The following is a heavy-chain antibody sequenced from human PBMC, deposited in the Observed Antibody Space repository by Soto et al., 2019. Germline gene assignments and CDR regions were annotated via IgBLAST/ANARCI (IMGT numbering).Heavy chain of an antibody. V-gene: IGHV3-21*02. Sequence: EVQVVESGGGLVQPGGSWRLAFQPPGFPLIGSTWTGVRRAPGKGLEWVSSISPGGNSVYYADSVKGRFTISRDNAKNSLYLQMNNLRAEDAAVYYCARPRGPRGYDLIDYWGQGTLVTVSS. CDR3: ARPRGPRGYDLIDY. D-gene: IGHD5-12*01. CDR2: ISPGGNSV. J-gene: IGHJ4*02. CDR1: GFPLIGST.